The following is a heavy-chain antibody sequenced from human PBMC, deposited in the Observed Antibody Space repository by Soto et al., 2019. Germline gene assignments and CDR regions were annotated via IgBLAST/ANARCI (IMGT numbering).Heavy chain of an antibody. D-gene: IGHD6-19*01. CDR3: AREYSSGWYDAFDI. CDR1: GYTFTSYD. V-gene: IGHV1-8*01. Sequence: ALVKVSCKASGYTFTSYDINWVRQATGQGLEWMGWMNPNSGNTGYAQKFQGRVTMTRNTSISTAYMELSSLRSEDTAVYYCAREYSSGWYDAFDIWGQGTMVTVSS. J-gene: IGHJ3*02. CDR2: MNPNSGNT.